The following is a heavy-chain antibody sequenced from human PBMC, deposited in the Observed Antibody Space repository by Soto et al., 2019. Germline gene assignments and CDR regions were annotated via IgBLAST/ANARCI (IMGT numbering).Heavy chain of an antibody. CDR1: GFTFDDYA. CDR3: AKDGNYYDSSGIDY. V-gene: IGHV3-9*01. CDR2: ISWNSGSI. J-gene: IGHJ4*02. Sequence: GGSLRLSCAASGFTFDDYAMHWVRQAPGKGLEWVSGISWNSGSIGYADSVKGRFTISRDNAKNSLYLQMNSLRAEDTALYYCAKDGNYYDSSGIDYWGQGTLVTV. D-gene: IGHD3-22*01.